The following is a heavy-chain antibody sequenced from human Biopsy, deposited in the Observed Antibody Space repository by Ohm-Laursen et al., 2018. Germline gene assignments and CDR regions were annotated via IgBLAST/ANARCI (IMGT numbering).Heavy chain of an antibody. V-gene: IGHV4-59*01. Sequence: SETLCLTCAVSGGSISNYFWTWIRQPPGKGLEWIGYFRFEDRTSYNSSLKSRVTISADTSKNQFLLRLSSVTASDTAVYYCALGGGSYVNFDYWGQGTLVTVSS. CDR1: GGSISNYF. CDR2: FRFEDRT. D-gene: IGHD1-26*01. CDR3: ALGGGSYVNFDY. J-gene: IGHJ4*02.